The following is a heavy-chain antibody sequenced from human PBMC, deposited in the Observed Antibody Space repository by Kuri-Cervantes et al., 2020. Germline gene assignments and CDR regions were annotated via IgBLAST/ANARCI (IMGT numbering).Heavy chain of an antibody. CDR1: GFTFSSYW. D-gene: IGHD6-25*01. V-gene: IGHV3-7*05. CDR3: VRDMKAGYLSYFDY. Sequence: GGSLRLSCAASGFTFSSYWMSWVRQAPGKGLEWVANIKQDGSEKYYADSVKGRFTISRDNVKNPLYLQMNSLRPEDTALYYCVRDMKAGYLSYFDYWGQGTLVTVSS. CDR2: IKQDGSEK. J-gene: IGHJ4*02.